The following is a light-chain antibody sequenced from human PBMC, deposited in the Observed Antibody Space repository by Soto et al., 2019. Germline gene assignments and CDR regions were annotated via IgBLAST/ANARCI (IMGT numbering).Light chain of an antibody. CDR1: QSVSSY. CDR2: GVS. CDR3: QQYNNWPPIN. V-gene: IGKV3-11*01. Sequence: EIVLTQAPVSLSLSPGEIATLSCSASQSVSSYLAWYQQKPGQAPRLLIYGVSSRATGIPARFSGSGSGTDFTLTISSLEPEDFAVYYCQQYNNWPPINFGQGTRLEIK. J-gene: IGKJ5*01.